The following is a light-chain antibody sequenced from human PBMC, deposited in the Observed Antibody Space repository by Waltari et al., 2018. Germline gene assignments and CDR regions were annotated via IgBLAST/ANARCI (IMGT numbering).Light chain of an antibody. J-gene: IGLJ1*01. CDR1: DSNVGAGYD. CDR2: VNP. V-gene: IGLV1-40*01. CDR3: QSYDSNVGGSV. Sequence: QSVLTQPPSVSGAPGQRVVISCAGGDSNVGAGYDVQWYQHLPGRAPTLLINVNPNRPSGVPERFSGSRSATSASLAITGLQAEDEADYYCQSYDSNVGGSVFGAGTKVSVL.